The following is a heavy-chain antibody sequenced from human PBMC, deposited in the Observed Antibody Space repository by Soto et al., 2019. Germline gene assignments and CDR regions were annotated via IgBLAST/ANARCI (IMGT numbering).Heavy chain of an antibody. V-gene: IGHV5-10-1*01. CDR1: GYGFTSYW. J-gene: IGHJ3*02. CDR2: IDPSDSYT. D-gene: IGHD2-15*01. CDR3: ARHGERYTGGNPDDI. Sequence: GESLKISCKGSGYGFTSYWISWVRQMPGKGLEWMGRIDPSDSYTNYSPSFQGHVTISADKSISTAYLQWSSLKASDTAMYYCARHGERYTGGNPDDIWGQGTMVTVSS.